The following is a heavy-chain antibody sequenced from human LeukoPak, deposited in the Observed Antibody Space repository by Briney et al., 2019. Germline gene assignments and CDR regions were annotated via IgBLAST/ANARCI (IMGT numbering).Heavy chain of an antibody. V-gene: IGHV4-59*08. CDR1: GGSIRGYN. CDR2: ISYSGTT. Sequence: PSETLSLTCTVSGGSIRGYNWSWMRQPPGKGLEWIGYISYSGTTNYNPSVQSRVTISVDTSTNQFSLKLSSVTAADTAVYYCARAGYNDYYYYGMDVWGQGTTVTVSS. J-gene: IGHJ6*02. CDR3: ARAGYNDYYYYGMDV. D-gene: IGHD5-24*01.